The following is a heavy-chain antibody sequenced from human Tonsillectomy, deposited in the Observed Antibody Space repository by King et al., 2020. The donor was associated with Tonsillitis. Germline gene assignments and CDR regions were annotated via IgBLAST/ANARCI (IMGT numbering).Heavy chain of an antibody. CDR2: INPNSGGT. CDR1: GYTFTDYY. Sequence: VQLVQSGAEVKKPGASVKVSCRASGYTFTDYYIHWVRQAPGQGLEWMGWINPNSGGTNYAQKFQGRVTMTRDTSISTAYMELSRLRSDDTAVYYCARTWELPPGAFDIWGQGTMVTVSS. CDR3: ARTWELPPGAFDI. J-gene: IGHJ3*02. V-gene: IGHV1-2*02. D-gene: IGHD1-26*01.